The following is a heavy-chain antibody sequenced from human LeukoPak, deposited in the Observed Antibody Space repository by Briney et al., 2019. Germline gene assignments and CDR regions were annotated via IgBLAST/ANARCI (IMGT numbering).Heavy chain of an antibody. V-gene: IGHV4-39*01. J-gene: IGHJ6*02. CDR2: IYYSGST. CDR3: ARLPRGYSYGYYYYYGMDV. CDR1: GGSISSSSYY. D-gene: IGHD5-18*01. Sequence: SETLSLTCTVSGGSISSSSYYWGWIRQPPGKGLEWIGSIYYSGSTYYNPSLKSRVTISVDTSKNQFPLKLSSVTAADTAVYYCARLPRGYSYGYYYYYGMDVWGQGTTVTVSS.